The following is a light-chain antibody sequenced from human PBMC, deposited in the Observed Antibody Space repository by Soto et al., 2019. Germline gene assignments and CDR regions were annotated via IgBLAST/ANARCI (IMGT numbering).Light chain of an antibody. V-gene: IGKV3-15*01. CDR1: QSLSSN. J-gene: IGKJ2*01. Sequence: EIVMTQSPATLSVSPGERATLSCRASQSLSSNLAWYQQKPGQGPRLLIYGASTRATGIPARFSGSGSGTEFTLTNSSLQSEDFAVYYCQQYHNWPPYTFGQGTMLEIK. CDR3: QQYHNWPPYT. CDR2: GAS.